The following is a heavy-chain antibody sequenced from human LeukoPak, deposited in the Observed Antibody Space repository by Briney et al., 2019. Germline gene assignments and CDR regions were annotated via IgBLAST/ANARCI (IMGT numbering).Heavy chain of an antibody. J-gene: IGHJ3*02. V-gene: IGHV4-59*08. D-gene: IGHD5-24*01. CDR1: GGSISSYY. Sequence: SETRSLTCTVSGGSISSYYWSWIRQPPGKGLEWIGYIYYSGSTSYNPSLKSRVTILVDTSKNQSSLKLSSVTAADTAVYYCARHERDASLDHAFDIWGQGTMVTVSS. CDR3: ARHERDASLDHAFDI. CDR2: IYYSGST.